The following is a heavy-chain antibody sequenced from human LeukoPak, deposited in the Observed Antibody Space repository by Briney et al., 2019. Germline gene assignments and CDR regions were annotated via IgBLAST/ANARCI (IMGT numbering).Heavy chain of an antibody. D-gene: IGHD1-26*01. J-gene: IGHJ4*02. CDR1: GFIFFSYS. CDR2: ISSSSGTI. CDR3: ARELGSRTWNGY. V-gene: IGHV3-48*01. Sequence: GGSLRLSCAASGFIFFSYSMNWVRQAPGKGLEWISYISSSSGTIYYADSVKGRFTISRDNAENSLYLQMNSLRAEDTAVYFCARELGSRTWNGYWGQGTLVTVSS.